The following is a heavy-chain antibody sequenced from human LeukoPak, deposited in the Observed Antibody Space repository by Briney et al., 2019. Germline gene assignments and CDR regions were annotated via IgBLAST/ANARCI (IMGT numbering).Heavy chain of an antibody. D-gene: IGHD4-17*01. V-gene: IGHV3-49*03. CDR2: IRSKTYGGAI. J-gene: IGHJ6*03. Sequence: PGGSLRLSCTTSGFFFGAYAMSWFRQAPGKGLEWVGFIRSKTYGGAIEYAASVKGRFTISRDDSKGIAYLQMNSLKTEDTAVYYCARDQLGGDPDDYYYMDVWGKGTTVTVSS. CDR3: ARDQLGGDPDDYYYMDV. CDR1: GFFFGAYA.